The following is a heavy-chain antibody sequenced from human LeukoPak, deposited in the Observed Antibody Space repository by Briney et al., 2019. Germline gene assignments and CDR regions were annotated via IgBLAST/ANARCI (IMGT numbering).Heavy chain of an antibody. Sequence: SETLSLTCAVSGYSISSGYFWGWIRQPPGKGLEWIGNVYHSGTTYYNASLKSRVTISVDTSKNQFSLNLGSATAADTAVYYCARLSGCTGDNCYDVVYWGQGTLVTVSS. V-gene: IGHV4-38-2*01. CDR1: GYSISSGYF. CDR3: ARLSGCTGDNCYDVVY. D-gene: IGHD2-8*02. J-gene: IGHJ4*02. CDR2: VYHSGTT.